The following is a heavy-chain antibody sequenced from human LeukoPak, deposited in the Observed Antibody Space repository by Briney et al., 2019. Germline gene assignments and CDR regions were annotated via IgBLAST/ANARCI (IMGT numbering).Heavy chain of an antibody. Sequence: PGGSLRLSCAASGFTFSSYWMHWVRQAPGKGLVWVSRISSDGSNTGYADSVKGRFTISRDNAKNTVYLQMNSLSAEDTAVYYCASSFSTVDYWGQGTLATVSS. CDR1: GFTFSSYW. J-gene: IGHJ4*02. V-gene: IGHV3-74*01. CDR3: ASSFSTVDY. D-gene: IGHD3/OR15-3a*01. CDR2: ISSDGSNT.